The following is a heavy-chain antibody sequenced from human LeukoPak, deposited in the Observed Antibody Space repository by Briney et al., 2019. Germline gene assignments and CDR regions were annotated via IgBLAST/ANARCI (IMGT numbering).Heavy chain of an antibody. CDR1: GFTFSSYE. D-gene: IGHD4-17*01. V-gene: IGHV3-23*01. CDR2: IGLSSGDT. J-gene: IGHJ3*02. Sequence: GGSLRLSCAASGFTFSSYEMNWVRQAPGKGLEWVSVIGLSSGDTFYADSVKGRFTISRDNTKNTVYLQMNSLRAEDTAIYYCAKGLPTVSYAFDMWGQGTMVTVSS. CDR3: AKGLPTVSYAFDM.